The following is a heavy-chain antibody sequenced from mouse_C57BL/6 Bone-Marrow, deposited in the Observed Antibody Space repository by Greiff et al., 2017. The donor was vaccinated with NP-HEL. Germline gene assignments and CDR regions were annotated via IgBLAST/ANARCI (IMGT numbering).Heavy chain of an antibody. D-gene: IGHD1-1*01. CDR3: ALRWRFDY. J-gene: IGHJ2*01. V-gene: IGHV1-4*01. CDR2: INPSSGYT. CDR1: GYTFTSYT. Sequence: VQLQQSGAELARPGASVKMSCKASGYTFTSYTMPWVKQRPGQGLEWIGYINPSSGYTKYNQKFKDKATLTADKSSSTAYMQLSSLTSEDSAVYYCALRWRFDYWGQGTTLTVSS.